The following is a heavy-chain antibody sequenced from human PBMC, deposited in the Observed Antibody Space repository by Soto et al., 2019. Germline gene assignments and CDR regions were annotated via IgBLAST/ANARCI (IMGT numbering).Heavy chain of an antibody. CDR3: AKVGARYSSSWYRYFDY. D-gene: IGHD6-13*01. V-gene: IGHV3-23*01. CDR2: ISGSGGST. J-gene: IGHJ4*02. CDR1: GFTFSSYA. Sequence: ESGGGLVQPGGSLRLSCAASGFTFSSYAMSWVRQAPGKGLEWVSAISGSGGSTYYADSVKGRFTISRDNSKNTLYLQMNSLRAEDTAVYYCAKVGARYSSSWYRYFDYWGQGTLVTVSS.